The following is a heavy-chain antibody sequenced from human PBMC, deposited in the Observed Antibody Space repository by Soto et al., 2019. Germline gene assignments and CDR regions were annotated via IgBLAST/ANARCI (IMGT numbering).Heavy chain of an antibody. V-gene: IGHV3-73*02. CDR3: TTHVELWSGYFDY. CDR2: IRSKVNNYAT. CDR1: GFAFSGSA. D-gene: IGHD3-3*01. J-gene: IGHJ4*02. Sequence: EVQLVESGGGLVQPGGSLELSCAASGFAFSGSAMHWVRQASGKGLEWVGRIRSKVNNYATAYAASVGGRFTVSRDDSLNRAYLQMNSLKTEDTAVYYCTTHVELWSGYFDYWGQGILVTVSS.